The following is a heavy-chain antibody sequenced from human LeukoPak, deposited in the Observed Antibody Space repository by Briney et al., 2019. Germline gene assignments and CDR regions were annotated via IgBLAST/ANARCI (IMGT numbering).Heavy chain of an antibody. J-gene: IGHJ3*02. CDR3: ARDYDMTTDAFDI. CDR2: IYYSGSI. Sequence: PGTLSLTCTVSGGSIIRYYWSWGPQPPGKGLGWSWHIYYSGSITYNPSLKSRVTISVDTSKNQFSRKLSSVTAADPAVYYCARDYDMTTDAFDIWGQGTMVTDSS. V-gene: IGHV4-59*12. D-gene: IGHD3-22*01. CDR1: GGSIIRYY.